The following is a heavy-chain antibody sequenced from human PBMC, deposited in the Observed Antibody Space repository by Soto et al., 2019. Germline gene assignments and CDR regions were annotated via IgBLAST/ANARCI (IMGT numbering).Heavy chain of an antibody. CDR1: GGSFSGYY. CDR3: ARGRQFYDFWSGSRFDY. J-gene: IGHJ4*02. Sequence: SETLSLTCAVYGGSFSGYYWSWIRQPPGKGLEWIGEINHSGSTNYNPSLKSRVTISVDTSKNQFSLKLSSVTAADTAVYYCARGRQFYDFWSGSRFDYWGQGTLVTVSS. D-gene: IGHD3-3*01. V-gene: IGHV4-34*01. CDR2: INHSGST.